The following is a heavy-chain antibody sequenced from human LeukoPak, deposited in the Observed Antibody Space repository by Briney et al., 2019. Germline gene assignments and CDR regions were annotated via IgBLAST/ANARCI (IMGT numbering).Heavy chain of an antibody. Sequence: GGSLRLSCATFGFTFGDSAMHWVRQASGKGLEWVGRIRSKANSYATAYAASVRGRFTISRDDSKNTAYLQMNSLKTEDTAVYYCTGYDFWGQGTLVTVSS. D-gene: IGHD3-3*01. CDR1: GFTFGDSA. CDR3: TGYDF. CDR2: IRSKANSYAT. V-gene: IGHV3-73*01. J-gene: IGHJ4*02.